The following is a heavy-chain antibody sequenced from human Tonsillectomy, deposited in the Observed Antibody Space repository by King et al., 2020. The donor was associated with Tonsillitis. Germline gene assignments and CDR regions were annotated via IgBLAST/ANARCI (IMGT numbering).Heavy chain of an antibody. D-gene: IGHD3-22*01. J-gene: IGHJ6*03. Sequence: QLQESGPGLVKPSETLSLTCTVSGGSISSYYWSWIRQPPGKGLEWIGYIYYSGSTNYNPSLKSRVTISVDTSKNQFSLKLSSVTAADTAVYYCARFNYDSSGYYHPYYYYYYMDVSGKGTTVTVSS. CDR2: IYYSGST. CDR1: GGSISSYY. V-gene: IGHV4-59*01. CDR3: ARFNYDSSGYYHPYYYYYYMDV.